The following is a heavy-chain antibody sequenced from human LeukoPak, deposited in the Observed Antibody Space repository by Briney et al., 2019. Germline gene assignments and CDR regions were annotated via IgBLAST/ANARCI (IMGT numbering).Heavy chain of an antibody. CDR3: ATGWLHGGISYYYGMDV. CDR2: FDPEDGET. D-gene: IGHD4-23*01. J-gene: IGHJ6*04. CDR1: GYTLTELS. V-gene: IGHV1-24*01. Sequence: ASVKVSCKVSGYTLTELSMHWVRQAPGKGLEWMGGFDPEDGETIYAQKFQGRVTMTEDTSTDTAYMELSSLRSEDTAVYYCATGWLHGGISYYYGMDVWGKGTTVTVS.